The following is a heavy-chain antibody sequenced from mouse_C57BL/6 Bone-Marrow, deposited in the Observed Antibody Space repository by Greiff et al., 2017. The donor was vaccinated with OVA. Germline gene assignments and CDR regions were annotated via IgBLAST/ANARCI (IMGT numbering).Heavy chain of an antibody. D-gene: IGHD1-1*01. V-gene: IGHV1-61*01. CDR3: ARALITTVEWFDY. J-gene: IGHJ2*01. Sequence: QVQLQQPGAELVRPGSSVKLSCKASGYTFTSYWMDWVKQRPGQGLEWIGNIYPSDSETHYNQKFKDKATLTVDKSSSTAYMQLSSLTSEASAVYYCARALITTVEWFDYWGQGTTLTVSS. CDR2: IYPSDSET. CDR1: GYTFTSYW.